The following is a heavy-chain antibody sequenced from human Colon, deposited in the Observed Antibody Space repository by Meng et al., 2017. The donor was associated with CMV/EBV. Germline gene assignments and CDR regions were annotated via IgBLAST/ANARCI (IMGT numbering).Heavy chain of an antibody. CDR3: TERGVAY. Sequence: VQLQGAGPGLVKPLETLSLPCTVSGVSISTHYWSWIRQSPGKGLEWIGSIHYSGSVDYNPSLRNRLIMSVDTSNNQFSLKLNSVTTADTAVYYCTERGVAYWGQGILVTVSS. V-gene: IGHV4-59*11. CDR2: IHYSGSV. J-gene: IGHJ4*02. D-gene: IGHD3-10*01. CDR1: GVSISTHY.